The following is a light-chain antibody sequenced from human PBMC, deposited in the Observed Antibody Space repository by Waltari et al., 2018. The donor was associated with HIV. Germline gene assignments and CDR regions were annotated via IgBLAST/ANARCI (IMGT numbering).Light chain of an antibody. V-gene: IGKV1-39*01. CDR2: GAS. J-gene: IGKJ5*01. CDR1: QSISNY. CDR3: QPSYSTPIT. Sequence: DIPMTQSPYSLSASLRDRGTITCRASQSISNYLNWYQQKPGKAPKLLSDGASRWQSGVPARFGGSGSGTDFSLTINSRQAEDFATYYCQPSYSTPITFGQGTRLEIK.